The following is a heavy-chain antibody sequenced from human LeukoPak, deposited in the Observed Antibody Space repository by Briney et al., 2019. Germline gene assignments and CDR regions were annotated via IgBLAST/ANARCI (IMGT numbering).Heavy chain of an antibody. CDR3: AKTSRGNSAYDPPFDY. CDR1: GFTFSTYA. Sequence: TGGSLRLSCAASGFTFSTYAMSWVRQAPGKGLEWVSAVRGSGSDTYYADSVKGRFTISRDNSKNTLYLQMNSLRAGDTAIYYCAKTSRGNSAYDPPFDYWGQGTLVTVSS. CDR2: VRGSGSDT. D-gene: IGHD5-12*01. J-gene: IGHJ4*02. V-gene: IGHV3-23*01.